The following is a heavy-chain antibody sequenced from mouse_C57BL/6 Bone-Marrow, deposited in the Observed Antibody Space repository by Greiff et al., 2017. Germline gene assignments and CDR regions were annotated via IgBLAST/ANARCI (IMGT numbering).Heavy chain of an antibody. CDR1: GFNIKDAY. V-gene: IGHV14-4*01. CDR2: IDPENGDT. Sequence: EVQLQQSGAELVRPGASVKLSCTASGFNIKDAYMHWVKQRPEQGLEWIGWIDPENGDTEYGSKFQGKATITADTSSNTAYLQLSSLTSEDTAVYDCTTGYYDDYAMDYWGQGTSVTVSS. J-gene: IGHJ4*01. CDR3: TTGYYDDYAMDY. D-gene: IGHD2-4*01.